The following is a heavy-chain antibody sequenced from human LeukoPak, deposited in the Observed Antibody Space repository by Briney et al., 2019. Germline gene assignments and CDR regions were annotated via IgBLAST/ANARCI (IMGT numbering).Heavy chain of an antibody. D-gene: IGHD3-22*01. CDR2: IYYSGST. J-gene: IGHJ4*02. Sequence: PSETLSLTCTVSGGSVSSGSYYWSWIRQPPGKGLEWIGCIYYSGSTNYNPSLKSRVTISVDTSNNQFSLKLRSVTPADTAVYYCARDRSDDSSGHSPYYFDYWGQGTLVNVSS. CDR3: ARDRSDDSSGHSPYYFDY. V-gene: IGHV4-61*01. CDR1: GGSVSSGSYY.